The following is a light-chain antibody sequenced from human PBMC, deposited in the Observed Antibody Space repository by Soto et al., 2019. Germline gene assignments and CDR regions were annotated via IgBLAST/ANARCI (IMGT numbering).Light chain of an antibody. CDR3: QQYNSYPFT. V-gene: IGKV1-5*01. Sequence: DIQMTQSPSTLSASVGDRVTITCRASQSISSWLAWYQQKPGKAPKLLIYDASSLESGVPSRFSGSGSGTEFTRTISCLQPDDFATYYRQQYNSYPFTFGGGTKVEIK. CDR2: DAS. J-gene: IGKJ4*01. CDR1: QSISSW.